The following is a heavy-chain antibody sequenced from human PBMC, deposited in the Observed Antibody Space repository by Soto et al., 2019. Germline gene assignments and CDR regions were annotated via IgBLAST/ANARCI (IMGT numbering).Heavy chain of an antibody. CDR1: GFTFSSYG. Sequence: PGGSLRLSCAASGFTFSSYGMHWVRQAPGKGLEWVAVISYDGSNKYYADSVKGRFTISRDNSKNTLYLQMNSLRAEDTAVYYCAKDSHGPIVVVPADYFDYWGQGTLVTV. CDR2: ISYDGSNK. J-gene: IGHJ4*02. CDR3: AKDSHGPIVVVPADYFDY. D-gene: IGHD2-2*01. V-gene: IGHV3-30*18.